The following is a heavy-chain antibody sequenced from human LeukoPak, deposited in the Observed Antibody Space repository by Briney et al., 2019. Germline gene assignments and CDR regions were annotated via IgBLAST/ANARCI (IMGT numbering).Heavy chain of an antibody. CDR2: IRSKAYGGTT. CDR1: GFTFGDYA. CDR3: TRVGSVGTMGIWFGELHSDYYYGMDV. Sequence: PGRSLRLSCTASGFTFGDYAMSWFRQAPGKGLEWVGFIRSKAYGGTTEYAASVKGRFTISRDDSKSIAYLQMNSLKTEDTAVYYCTRVGSVGTMGIWFGELHSDYYYGMDVWGQGTTVTVSS. V-gene: IGHV3-49*03. D-gene: IGHD3-10*01. J-gene: IGHJ6*02.